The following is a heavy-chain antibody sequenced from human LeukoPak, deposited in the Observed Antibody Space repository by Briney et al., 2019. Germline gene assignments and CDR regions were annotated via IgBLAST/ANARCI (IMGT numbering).Heavy chain of an antibody. D-gene: IGHD1-26*01. CDR2: INHSGST. V-gene: IGHV4-34*01. CDR3: ARGKVGATGNWFDP. CDR1: GGSFSGYY. Sequence: SETLSLTCAVYGGSFSGYYWSWIRQPPGKGLEWIGEINHSGSTNYNPSLKSRVTISVDTSKNQFSLKLSSVTAAGTAVYYCARGKVGATGNWFDPWGQGTLVTVSS. J-gene: IGHJ5*02.